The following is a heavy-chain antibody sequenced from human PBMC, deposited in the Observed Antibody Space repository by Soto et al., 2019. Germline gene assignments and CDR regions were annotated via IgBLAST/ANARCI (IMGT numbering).Heavy chain of an antibody. CDR3: SRDDSDWFFN. Sequence: PGGSLRLSCAVSGFTFSTYGMHWVRQAPGKGLEWVAVISYAASVKGRFTISRDDSKKTAYLQMNSLESEDTAVYYCSRDDSDWFFNWGRGTLVTVSS. CDR2: VI. V-gene: IGHV3-30*03. D-gene: IGHD3-9*01. J-gene: IGHJ4*02. CDR1: GFTFSTYG.